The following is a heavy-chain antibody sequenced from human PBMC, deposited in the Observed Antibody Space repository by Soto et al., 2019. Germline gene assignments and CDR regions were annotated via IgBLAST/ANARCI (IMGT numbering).Heavy chain of an antibody. CDR2: INPSGGGT. V-gene: IGHV1-46*01. CDR3: ARDYCISGSCEGGV. CDR1: GYTFTSYY. Sequence: QVQLVQSGAEVKKPGASVKVSCKASGYTFTSYYMHWVRQAPGQGLEWMGMINPSGGGTTYAQKFQGRVTMTRDPCRSTVYMELSSLRSEDTAVYYCARDYCISGSCEGGVWGQGTTVTVSS. J-gene: IGHJ6*02. D-gene: IGHD2-15*01.